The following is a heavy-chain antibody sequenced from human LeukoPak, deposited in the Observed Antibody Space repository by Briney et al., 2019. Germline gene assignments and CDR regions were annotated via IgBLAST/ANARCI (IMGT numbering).Heavy chain of an antibody. D-gene: IGHD5/OR15-5a*01. CDR3: ARGRGVYYYYYYYYMDV. J-gene: IGHJ6*03. Sequence: SETLSLTCTVSGGSITSYYWSWIRQPPGKGMEWIGYIYYSGSTNYNPSLKSRVTISVDTSKNQFSLKLSSVTAADTAVYYCARGRGVYYYYYYYYMDVWGKGTAVTVSS. CDR1: GGSITSYY. CDR2: IYYSGST. V-gene: IGHV4-59*01.